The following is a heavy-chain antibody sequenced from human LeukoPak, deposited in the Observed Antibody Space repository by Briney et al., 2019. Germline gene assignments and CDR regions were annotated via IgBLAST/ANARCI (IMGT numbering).Heavy chain of an antibody. V-gene: IGHV4-39*07. J-gene: IGHJ4*02. Sequence: SETLSLTCTVSGGSISSSSYYWGWIRQPPGKGLEWIGSIYYSGSTYYNPSLKSRVTISVDTSKNQFSLKLSSVTAADTAVYYCARDQGLANIVGAPYYFDYWGQGTLVTVSS. CDR1: GGSISSSSYY. D-gene: IGHD1-26*01. CDR3: ARDQGLANIVGAPYYFDY. CDR2: IYYSGST.